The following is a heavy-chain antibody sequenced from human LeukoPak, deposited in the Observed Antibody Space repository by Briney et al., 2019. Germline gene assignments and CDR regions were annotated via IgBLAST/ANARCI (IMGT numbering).Heavy chain of an antibody. D-gene: IGHD4-17*01. CDR1: GFTFNTYS. Sequence: PGGSLRLSCAASGFTFNTYSMSWVRQAPGKGLEWVANIKKDASQIYYVDSVRGRFTISRDNAKNSLYLQMNSLRAEDTAVYYCARGDHYGDYFDYWGQGTLVTVSS. V-gene: IGHV3-7*01. CDR2: IKKDASQI. J-gene: IGHJ4*02. CDR3: ARGDHYGDYFDY.